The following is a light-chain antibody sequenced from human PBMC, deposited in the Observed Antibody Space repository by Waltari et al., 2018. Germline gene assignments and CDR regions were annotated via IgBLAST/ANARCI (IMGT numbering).Light chain of an antibody. Sequence: QSVLTQPRSVSGSRGQSVTISCTGNKSDVGAYDSVSWYQHHPGKVPTLMIYDVRRRPSGVPPRFSGSKSGNSASLTISCLQTEDEADYYCCSYAGNYIMIFGGGTKVTVL. CDR2: DVR. CDR1: KSDVGAYDS. J-gene: IGLJ2*01. CDR3: CSYAGNYIMI. V-gene: IGLV2-11*01.